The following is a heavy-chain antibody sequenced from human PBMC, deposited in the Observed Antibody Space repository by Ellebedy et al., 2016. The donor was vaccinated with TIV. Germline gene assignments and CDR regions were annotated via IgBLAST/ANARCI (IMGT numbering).Heavy chain of an antibody. CDR3: ARHAGTVPPFFDT. Sequence: SETLSLTCTVSGDSIASDSHYWGWIRQPPGKGLEWIASFLYSVSAYSGSPYHNPSLRGRVTVSVDTSRNQFSLHLSSVTAADTALYYCARHAGTVPPFFDTWGRGILVIVSS. CDR2: FLYSVSAYSGSP. J-gene: IGHJ5*02. CDR1: GDSIASDSHY. V-gene: IGHV4-39*01. D-gene: IGHD1/OR15-1a*01.